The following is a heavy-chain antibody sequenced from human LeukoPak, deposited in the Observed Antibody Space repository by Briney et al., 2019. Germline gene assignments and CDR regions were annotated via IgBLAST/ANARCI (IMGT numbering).Heavy chain of an antibody. D-gene: IGHD3-10*01. CDR3: AKDRYYGSGSCDY. Sequence: GGSLRLSCAASGFTFNTFAIHWVRQAPGKGLEWVAVISYDGKKEYYADPMKGRFTISRDNSKNTLYLQMNSLRAGDTAVYYCAKDRYYGSGSCDYWGQGTLVTVSS. CDR1: GFTFNTFA. J-gene: IGHJ4*02. V-gene: IGHV3-30*18. CDR2: ISYDGKKE.